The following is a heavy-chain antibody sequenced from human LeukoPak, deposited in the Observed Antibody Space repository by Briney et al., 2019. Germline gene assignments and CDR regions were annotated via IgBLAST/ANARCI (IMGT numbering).Heavy chain of an antibody. D-gene: IGHD4-17*01. CDR3: ARDHDYGDYVRAFDI. CDR1: GGSISSHY. CDR2: IHYSGST. J-gene: IGHJ3*02. Sequence: PSETLSLTCTVSGGSISSHYWSWIRQPPGKGLEWIAYIHYSGSTYYNPSLKSRVTISVDTSKTQFSLRLSSVTAADTAVYYCARDHDYGDYVRAFDIWGQGTMVTVSS. V-gene: IGHV4-59*11.